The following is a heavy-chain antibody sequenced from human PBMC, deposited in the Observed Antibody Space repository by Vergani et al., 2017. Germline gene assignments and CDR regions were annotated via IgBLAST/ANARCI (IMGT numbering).Heavy chain of an antibody. Sequence: EVQLVESGGGLVQPGGSLRLSCAASGFTFSSYSTNWVRQAPGKGLEWVSYISSSSSTIYYADSVKGRFTISRDNAKNSLYLQMNSLRAEDTAVYYCARDPRRIAAAGTNAFDIWGQGTMVTVSS. D-gene: IGHD6-13*01. CDR2: ISSSSSTI. J-gene: IGHJ3*02. CDR3: ARDPRRIAAAGTNAFDI. V-gene: IGHV3-48*01. CDR1: GFTFSSYS.